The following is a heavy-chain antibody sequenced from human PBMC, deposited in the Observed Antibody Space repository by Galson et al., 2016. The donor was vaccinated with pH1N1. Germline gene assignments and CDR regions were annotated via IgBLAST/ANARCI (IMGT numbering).Heavy chain of an antibody. D-gene: IGHD4-17*01. CDR3: ARIGYGDYGHYIDV. V-gene: IGHV2-70*11. Sequence: PALVTPPQTLTLTCTFSGFSLRTSGMCVSWIRQPPGKALEWLARIDWDDDKYYSTSLKTRLTISKDTSKNQVVLTMTNMDPVDTATYYCARIGYGDYGHYIDVWGKGTTVTVSS. CDR1: GFSLRTSGMC. CDR2: IDWDDDK. J-gene: IGHJ6*03.